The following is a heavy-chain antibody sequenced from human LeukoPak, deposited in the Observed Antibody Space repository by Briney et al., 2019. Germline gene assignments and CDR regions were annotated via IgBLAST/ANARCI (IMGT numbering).Heavy chain of an antibody. J-gene: IGHJ4*02. Sequence: PGGSLRLSCAASGFTFNSYAVSWVRQAPGKGLEWVSGISGGGGSTWYADSVEGRFTISRDNSKNTLFLQTNSLRAEDTAVYFCAKDRGYCRGGSCYNFDYWGQGTLVTVSS. CDR3: AKDRGYCRGGSCYNFDY. D-gene: IGHD2-15*01. CDR1: GFTFNSYA. CDR2: ISGGGGST. V-gene: IGHV3-23*01.